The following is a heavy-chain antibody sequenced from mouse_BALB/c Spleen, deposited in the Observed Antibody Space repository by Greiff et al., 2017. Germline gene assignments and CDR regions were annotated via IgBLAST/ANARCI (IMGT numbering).Heavy chain of an antibody. D-gene: IGHD1-1*01. CDR1: GFTFSDYY. CDR2: ISDGGSYT. CDR3: ARDYYGYAMDY. V-gene: IGHV5-4*02. J-gene: IGHJ4*01. Sequence: EVKVEESGGGLVKPGGSLKLSCAASGFTFSDYYMYWVRQTPEKRLEWVATISDGGSYTYYPDSVKGRFTISRDNAKNNLYLQMSSLKSEDTAMYYCARDYYGYAMDYWGQGTSVTVSS.